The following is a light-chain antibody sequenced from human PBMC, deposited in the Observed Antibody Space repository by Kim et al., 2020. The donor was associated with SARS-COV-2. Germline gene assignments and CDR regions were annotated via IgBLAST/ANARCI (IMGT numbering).Light chain of an antibody. CDR1: QSVSIN. CDR2: GAS. Sequence: DIEMTQSPSALSASVGDRVTITCRATQSVSINLNWYQQRPGKAPRLLIYGASTLQSGVPSRFSGSGSGTGFTLTISSLRPEDFAIYNCQQTFSTQYSFGQGTKLEI. V-gene: IGKV1-39*01. CDR3: QQTFSTQYS. J-gene: IGKJ2*03.